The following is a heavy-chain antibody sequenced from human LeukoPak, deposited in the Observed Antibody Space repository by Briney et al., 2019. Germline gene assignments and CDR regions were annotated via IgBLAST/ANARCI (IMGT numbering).Heavy chain of an antibody. D-gene: IGHD1-1*01. J-gene: IGHJ4*02. CDR3: ARGYLFDY. V-gene: IGHV3-53*01. Sequence: PGGSLRLSCAASGFSVISNYMTWVRQAPGKGLEWVSDIYSGGVTYYADSVKGRFTISRDNSKNTLYLQMNSLRAEDTAVYYCARGYLFDYWGQGTLVTVSS. CDR2: IYSGGVT. CDR1: GFSVISNY.